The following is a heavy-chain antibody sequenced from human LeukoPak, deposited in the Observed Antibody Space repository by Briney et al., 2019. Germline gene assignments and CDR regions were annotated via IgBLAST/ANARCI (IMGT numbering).Heavy chain of an antibody. J-gene: IGHJ3*02. Sequence: GGSLRLSCAASGFTFSSYSMNWVRQAPGKGLEWVSSISSSSSNIYYADSVKGRFTISRDNAKNSLYLQMNSLRAEDTAVYYCARDRSRASLGDAFDIWGQGTMVTVSS. CDR1: GFTFSSYS. CDR3: ARDRSRASLGDAFDI. CDR2: ISSSSSNI. V-gene: IGHV3-21*01. D-gene: IGHD3-16*01.